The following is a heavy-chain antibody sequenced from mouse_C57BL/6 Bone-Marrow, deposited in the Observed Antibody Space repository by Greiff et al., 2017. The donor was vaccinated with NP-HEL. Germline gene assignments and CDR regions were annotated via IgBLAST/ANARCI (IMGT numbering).Heavy chain of an antibody. CDR3: ARWEEWYPAWFAY. J-gene: IGHJ3*01. Sequence: EVQLQQSGPELVKPGASVKISCKASGYTFTDYYMNWVKQSHGKSLEWIGDINPNNGGTSYNQKFKGKATLTVDKSSSTAYMELRSLTSEDSAVYYCARWEEWYPAWFAYWGQGTLVTVSA. CDR2: INPNNGGT. D-gene: IGHD2-1*01. V-gene: IGHV1-26*01. CDR1: GYTFTDYY.